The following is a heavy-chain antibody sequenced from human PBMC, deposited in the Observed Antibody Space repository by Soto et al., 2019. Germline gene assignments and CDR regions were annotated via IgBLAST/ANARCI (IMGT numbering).Heavy chain of an antibody. V-gene: IGHV1-18*01. J-gene: IGHJ4*02. CDR2: VTGYNGNT. CDR3: ARATPFDF. Sequence: QGQLVQSGAEVRKPGASVKVSCKASGYTFSSFGIAWVRQGPGQGLEWLGWVTGYNGNTKYAQKFQDRVEMTTDTSTNTAYLELRSLTSDDTAVYFCARATPFDFWGQGTLVTVSP. CDR1: GYTFSSFG.